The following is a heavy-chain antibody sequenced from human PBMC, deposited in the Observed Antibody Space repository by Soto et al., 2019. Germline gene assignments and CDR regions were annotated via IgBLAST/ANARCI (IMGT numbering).Heavy chain of an antibody. CDR2: ISSSSSYI. J-gene: IGHJ6*02. D-gene: IGHD3-22*01. CDR3: ARYDSSGYYWPYYYYGMDV. Sequence: EVQLVESGGGLVKPGGSLRLSCAASGFTFSTYSMNWVRQAPGKGLEWVSSISSSSSYIYYADSVKGRFTISRDNAKNSQYLQMNSLRAEGTAVYYCARYDSSGYYWPYYYYGMDVWGQGTTVTVSS. V-gene: IGHV3-21*01. CDR1: GFTFSTYS.